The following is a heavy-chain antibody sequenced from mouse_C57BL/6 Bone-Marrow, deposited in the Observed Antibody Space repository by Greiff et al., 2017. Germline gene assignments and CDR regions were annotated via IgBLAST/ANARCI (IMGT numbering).Heavy chain of an antibody. J-gene: IGHJ3*01. V-gene: IGHV5-15*01. Sequence: EVQGVESGGGLVQPGGSLKLSCAASGFTFSDYGMAWVRQAPRKGPEWVAFISNLAYSIYYADTVTGRFTITRENAKNTLYLEMSSLRSEDAAMYYCARPDYCGSTWFAYWGQGTMVTVSA. CDR1: GFTFSDYG. CDR3: ARPDYCGSTWFAY. CDR2: ISNLAYSI. D-gene: IGHD1-1*01.